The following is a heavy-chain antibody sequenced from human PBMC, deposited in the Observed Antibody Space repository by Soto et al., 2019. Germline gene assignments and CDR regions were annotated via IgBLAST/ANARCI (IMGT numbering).Heavy chain of an antibody. CDR1: GGSISSGDYY. V-gene: IGHV4-30-4*01. CDR3: ARTTSIAARHLDP. J-gene: IGHJ5*02. Sequence: QVQLQESGPGLVKPSQTLSLTCTVSGGSISSGDYYWSWIRQPPAKGLEWIGYIYYSGSTYYNPSLKSRVTISVDTSKNQFSLKLSSVTAADTAVYYCARTTSIAARHLDPWGQGTLVTVSS. CDR2: IYYSGST. D-gene: IGHD6-6*01.